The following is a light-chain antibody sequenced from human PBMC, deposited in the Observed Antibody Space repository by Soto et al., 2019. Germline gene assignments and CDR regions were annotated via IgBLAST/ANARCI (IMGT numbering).Light chain of an antibody. Sequence: EIVLTQSPGTLSLSPGEGATLSCRASQSVSSSYLAWYQQKPGQAPRLLLYGASSRATGIPDRFISSGTGTDFTLTISSLEPEDFAIYYCQQFGNSPITFGQGTRLEIK. V-gene: IGKV3-20*01. CDR3: QQFGNSPIT. CDR2: GAS. J-gene: IGKJ5*01. CDR1: QSVSSSY.